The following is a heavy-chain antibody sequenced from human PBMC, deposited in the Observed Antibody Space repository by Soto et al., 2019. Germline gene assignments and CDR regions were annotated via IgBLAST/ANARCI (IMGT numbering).Heavy chain of an antibody. CDR1: GFSFSDYR. Sequence: PGGSLRLSCVASGFSFSDYRMHWVRQAPGKRMIWVARINGDGCMSVYAVSVKGRFTVSIVNAVNSLFLQMSILRAEDTAVYYCAREGYSNYDFYYLYMNAWGKGTTVTVSS. J-gene: IGHJ6*03. V-gene: IGHV3-74*01. CDR2: INGDGCMS. D-gene: IGHD4-4*01. CDR3: AREGYSNYDFYYLYMNA.